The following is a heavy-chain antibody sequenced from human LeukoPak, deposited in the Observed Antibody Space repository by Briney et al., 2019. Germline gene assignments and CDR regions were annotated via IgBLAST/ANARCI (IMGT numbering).Heavy chain of an antibody. Sequence: SETLSLTCTVSGGSISSYYWSWIRQPPGKGLEWIGYIYYSGSTNYNPSLKSRVTISVDTSKNQFSLKLSSVTAADTAVYYCARTSSGRGPFDYWGQGTLVTVSS. CDR2: IYYSGST. V-gene: IGHV4-59*01. CDR3: ARTSSGRGPFDY. D-gene: IGHD6-19*01. CDR1: GGSISSYY. J-gene: IGHJ4*02.